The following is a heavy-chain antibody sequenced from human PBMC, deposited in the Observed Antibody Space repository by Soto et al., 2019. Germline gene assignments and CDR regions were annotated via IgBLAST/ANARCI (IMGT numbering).Heavy chain of an antibody. J-gene: IGHJ3*02. CDR1: GGSISSGGYY. V-gene: IGHV4-31*03. CDR2: IYYSGST. CDR3: ARAREGDRETVVTPASAFDI. Sequence: SETLSLTCTVSGGSISSGGYYWSWIRQHPGKGLEWIGYIYYSGSTYYNPSLKSRVTISVDTSKNQFSLKLSSVTAADTAVYYCARAREGDRETVVTPASAFDIWGQGTMVTVSS. D-gene: IGHD2-21*02.